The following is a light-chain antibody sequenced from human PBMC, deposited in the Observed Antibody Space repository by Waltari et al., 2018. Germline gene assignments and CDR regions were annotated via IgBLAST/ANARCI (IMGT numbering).Light chain of an antibody. Sequence: QSVLTQPPSASGTPGQRVTISCSGSSSNIGSYYVYWYQQLSGTAPKLLIYGNNGRPSGVPDRFAGSKSGTSASLAITGLRAEDEAHYYCATWDDSLTGWVFGGGTKLAVL. V-gene: IGLV1-47*01. J-gene: IGLJ3*02. CDR2: GNN. CDR3: ATWDDSLTGWV. CDR1: SSNIGSYY.